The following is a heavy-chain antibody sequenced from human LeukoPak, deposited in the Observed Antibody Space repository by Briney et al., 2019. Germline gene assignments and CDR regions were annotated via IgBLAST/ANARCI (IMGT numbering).Heavy chain of an antibody. CDR1: GFTLSHYA. D-gene: IGHD2-15*01. Sequence: GGSLRLSCSMSGFTLSHYAMSWVRQAPGKGLEWVSTIGGGGGSTDYTDSVKGRFTISRDNSKNTLYLQMNSLGAEDTAVYYCAKGHRYCTSGNCNSAVDYWGQGTLVTVSS. J-gene: IGHJ4*02. CDR3: AKGHRYCTSGNCNSAVDY. CDR2: IGGGGGST. V-gene: IGHV3-23*01.